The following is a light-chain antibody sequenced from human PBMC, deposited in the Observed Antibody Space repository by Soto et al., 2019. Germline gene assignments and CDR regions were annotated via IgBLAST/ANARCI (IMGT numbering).Light chain of an antibody. CDR3: TSYAAGKNVI. Sequence: QSALTQPPSASGSPGQSVTISCTGTSSDVGNYNYVSWYQQYPGKAPRLMIYEVNKRPSGVTDRFSASKSGNTASLTVSGLQADDEADYYCTSYAAGKNVIFGGGTKGPS. CDR1: SSDVGNYNY. J-gene: IGLJ2*01. V-gene: IGLV2-8*01. CDR2: EVN.